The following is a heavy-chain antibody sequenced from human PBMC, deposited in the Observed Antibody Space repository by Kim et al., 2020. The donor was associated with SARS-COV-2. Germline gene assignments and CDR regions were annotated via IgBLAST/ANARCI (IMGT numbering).Heavy chain of an antibody. Sequence: AASVKGRFTISRDNSKNTLYLQMNSLRAEDTAVYYCAKSPTMVRGVNFDYWGQGTLVTVSS. CDR3: AKSPTMVRGVNFDY. J-gene: IGHJ4*02. V-gene: IGHV3-23*01. D-gene: IGHD3-10*01.